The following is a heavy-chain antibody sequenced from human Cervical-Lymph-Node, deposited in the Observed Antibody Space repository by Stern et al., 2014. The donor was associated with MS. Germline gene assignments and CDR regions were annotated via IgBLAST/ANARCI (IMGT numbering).Heavy chain of an antibody. J-gene: IGHJ3*02. CDR3: ARAIFGVNTAAMAPDAFDT. CDR2: TYSDNST. Sequence: EMQLVESGGGLIQPGGSLRLSCAAPGFNVSNNHMSWVRQAPGKGLEWVSLTYSDNSTYYAGSVKGRFTISRDSSKNKLFLQMNSLRAEDTAVYYCARAIFGVNTAAMAPDAFDTWGQGTMVTVSS. CDR1: GFNVSNNH. D-gene: IGHD3-3*01. V-gene: IGHV3-53*01.